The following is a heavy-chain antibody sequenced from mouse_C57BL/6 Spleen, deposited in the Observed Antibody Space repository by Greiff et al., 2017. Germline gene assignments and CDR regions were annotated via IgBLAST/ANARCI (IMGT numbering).Heavy chain of an antibody. CDR2: INPSTGGT. Sequence: EVQLQQSGPELVKPGASVKISCKASGYSFTGYYMNWVKQSPEKSLEWIGEINPSTGGTTYNQKFKAKATLTVDKSSSTAYMQLKSLTSEDSAVYYGARSRVYDGNYDAMDYWGQGTSVTVSS. CDR1: GYSFTGYY. D-gene: IGHD2-3*01. CDR3: ARSRVYDGNYDAMDY. V-gene: IGHV1-42*01. J-gene: IGHJ4*01.